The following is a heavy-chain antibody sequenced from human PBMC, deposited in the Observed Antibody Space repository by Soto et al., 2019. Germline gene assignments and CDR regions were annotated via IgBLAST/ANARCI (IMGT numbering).Heavy chain of an antibody. J-gene: IGHJ6*02. D-gene: IGHD6-13*01. CDR2: ISSSSSTI. CDR3: ARAHLYSSSWYPYYYGMDV. Sequence: EVQLVESGGGLVQPGGSLRLSCAASGFTFSSYSMNWVRQAPGKGLEWVSYISSSSSTIYYADSVKGRFTISRDNAKNSLYLQMNSLRAEDTAVYYCARAHLYSSSWYPYYYGMDVWGQGTTVTVSS. CDR1: GFTFSSYS. V-gene: IGHV3-48*01.